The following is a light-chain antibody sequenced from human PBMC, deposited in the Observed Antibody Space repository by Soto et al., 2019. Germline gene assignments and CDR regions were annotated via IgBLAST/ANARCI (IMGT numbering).Light chain of an antibody. CDR1: SSDIGGFNY. V-gene: IGLV2-14*01. J-gene: IGLJ3*02. CDR3: SSYTNISTLV. Sequence: QSVLTQPASVSGSPGQSITISCTGTSSDIGGFNYVSWYQQHPGKAPKLLIYEVSNRPSGVSNRFSGSKSGNTASLTISGLQAEDEGDYYCSSYTNISTLVFGGGTQLTVL. CDR2: EVS.